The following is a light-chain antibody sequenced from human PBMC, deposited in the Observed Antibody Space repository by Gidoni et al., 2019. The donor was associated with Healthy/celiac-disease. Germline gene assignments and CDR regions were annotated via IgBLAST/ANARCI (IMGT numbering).Light chain of an antibody. CDR2: GKN. CDR3: NSRDSSGNLVV. J-gene: IGLJ2*01. V-gene: IGLV3-19*01. Sequence: SSELTQDPAVSVALGQTVKITCQGDSLRSYYASCYQQKPGQAPVLVIYGKNNRPSVIPDRFSGSSSGNTASLTITGAQAEDEADYYCNSRDSSGNLVVFGGGTKLTVL. CDR1: SLRSYY.